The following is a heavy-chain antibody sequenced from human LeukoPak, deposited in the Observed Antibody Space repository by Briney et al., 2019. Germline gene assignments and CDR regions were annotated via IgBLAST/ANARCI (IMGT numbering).Heavy chain of an antibody. V-gene: IGHV1-18*01. CDR3: ARDSVSVLLWFGEFDY. D-gene: IGHD3-10*01. J-gene: IGHJ4*02. Sequence: ASVKVSCKASGYTFTNYGISWVRQAPGQGLEWMGWISAYNGDTNYAQKLQGRVTMTTDTSTSTAYMELRSLRSDDTAVYYCARDSVSVLLWFGEFDYWGQGNLVTVSS. CDR1: GYTFTNYG. CDR2: ISAYNGDT.